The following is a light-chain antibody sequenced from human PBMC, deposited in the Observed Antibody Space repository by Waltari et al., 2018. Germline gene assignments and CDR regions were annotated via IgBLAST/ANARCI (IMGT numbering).Light chain of an antibody. CDR2: RNH. CDR3: ASWDDSLRGV. V-gene: IGLV1-47*01. J-gene: IGLJ1*01. CDR1: SSNIGSNY. Sequence: QSVLTQPPSASGTPGQRVTISCSGSSSNIGSNYVYWYQQLPGTAPKLLICRNHERPSGVPDRFSGSKSGTSASLAISGLRSEDEADYYCASWDDSLRGVFGTGTKV.